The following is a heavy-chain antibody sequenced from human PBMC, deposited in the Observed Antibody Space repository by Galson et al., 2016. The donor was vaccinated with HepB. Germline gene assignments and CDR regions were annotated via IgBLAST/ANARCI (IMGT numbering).Heavy chain of an antibody. CDR1: GGSISSGGYY. Sequence: TLSLTCSVSGGSISSGGYYWSWIRQHPGKGLEWIGYIFYSGSSYYNPSLKSRVTKSVDTTKNQFTLKLSSVTAADTAVYHWTCGLVRGVISFWGQGFLVSVSS. CDR2: IFYSGSS. CDR3: TCGLVRGVISF. J-gene: IGHJ4*02. V-gene: IGHV4-31*03. D-gene: IGHD3-10*01.